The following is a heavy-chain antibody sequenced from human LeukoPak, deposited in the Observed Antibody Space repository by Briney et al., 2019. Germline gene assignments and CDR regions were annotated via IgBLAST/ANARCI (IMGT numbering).Heavy chain of an antibody. CDR2: ISSSGSTM. CDR3: ARDSLAYFDF. V-gene: IGHV3-48*03. CDR1: GFTFNNFE. D-gene: IGHD3-3*02. Sequence: GGSLRLSCAASGFTFNNFEMNWVRQAPGKGLEWISYISSSGSTMYYADSVKGRFTISREDAKNSLSLQMNNLRAEDTAVYYCARDSLAYFDFWGQGTLVTVSS. J-gene: IGHJ4*02.